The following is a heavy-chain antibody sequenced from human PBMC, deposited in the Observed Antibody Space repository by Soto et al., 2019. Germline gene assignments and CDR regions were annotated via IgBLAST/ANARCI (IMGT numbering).Heavy chain of an antibody. Sequence: QVQLVESGGGVVQPGRSLRLSCAASGFTFSSYAIHWVRQAPGKGLEWVAVISYDGDNKYYADSVKGRFTISRDNSKNTLYLQMNSLRAEDTAVYYCARLYKATTEAFDIWGQGTMVTVSS. CDR3: ARLYKATTEAFDI. V-gene: IGHV3-30-3*01. CDR2: ISYDGDNK. J-gene: IGHJ3*02. D-gene: IGHD1-26*01. CDR1: GFTFSSYA.